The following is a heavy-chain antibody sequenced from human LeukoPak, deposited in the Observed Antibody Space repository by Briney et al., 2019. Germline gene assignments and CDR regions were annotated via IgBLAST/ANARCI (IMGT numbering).Heavy chain of an antibody. CDR1: GFTFSYSA. J-gene: IGHJ4*02. CDR2: ISGSGGST. Sequence: PGGSLRLSCAASGFTFSYSALHWVRQAPGKGLEWVSAISGSGGSTHYADSVKGRFTISRDNSKNTLYLQMNSLRAEDTAVYYCAKGGNGYCTNGICSPRVVAAIDHWGQGTLVTVSS. CDR3: AKGGNGYCTNGICSPRVVAAIDH. D-gene: IGHD2-8*01. V-gene: IGHV3-23*01.